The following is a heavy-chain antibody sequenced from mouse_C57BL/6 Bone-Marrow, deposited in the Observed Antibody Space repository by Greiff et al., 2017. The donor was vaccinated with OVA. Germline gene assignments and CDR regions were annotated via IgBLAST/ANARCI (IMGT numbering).Heavy chain of an antibody. CDR1: GYTFTSYW. Sequence: QVQLQQPGAELVKPGASVKLSCKASGYTFTSYWMHWVKQRPGQGLEWIGEIDPSDSYTNYNQKFKGKSTLTVDKSSSTAYMQLSSLTSEDSAVYYCARSGDYYGSSFLYYAMDYWGQGTSVTVSS. CDR2: IDPSDSYT. V-gene: IGHV1-69*01. CDR3: ARSGDYYGSSFLYYAMDY. J-gene: IGHJ4*01. D-gene: IGHD1-1*01.